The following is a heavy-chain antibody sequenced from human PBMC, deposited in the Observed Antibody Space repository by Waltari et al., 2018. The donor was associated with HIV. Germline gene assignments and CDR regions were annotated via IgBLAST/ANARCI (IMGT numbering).Heavy chain of an antibody. Sequence: QVQLEESGPGLVKPSQTLALTCPLPGGFIYDRNFWWSWLRQPAGKAPEWIGRAYVTGATNNTPSLRGPVSISVEPSKRQISLRLTSVTAADTAVYYCARETFFMVRGVSPYYVFNGVDVWGRGTTVTVSS. CDR2: AYVTGAT. J-gene: IGHJ6*02. D-gene: IGHD3-10*01. CDR1: GGFIYDRNFW. V-gene: IGHV4-61*02. CDR3: ARETFFMVRGVSPYYVFNGVDV.